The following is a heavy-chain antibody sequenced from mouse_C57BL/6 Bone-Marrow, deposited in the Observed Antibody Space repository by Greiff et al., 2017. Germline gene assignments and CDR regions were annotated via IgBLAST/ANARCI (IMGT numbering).Heavy chain of an antibody. CDR1: GYSITSGYY. V-gene: IGHV3-6*01. CDR3: ARDRQLRGAY. CDR2: ISYDGSN. Sequence: EVQLQQSGPGLVKPSQSLSITCSVTGYSITSGYYWNWIRQFPGNKLEWMGYISYDGSNNYNPSLKNRISITRDTSKNHVFLKLNSVTTEDTATYYCARDRQLRGAYWGQGTLVTVSA. J-gene: IGHJ3*01. D-gene: IGHD3-2*02.